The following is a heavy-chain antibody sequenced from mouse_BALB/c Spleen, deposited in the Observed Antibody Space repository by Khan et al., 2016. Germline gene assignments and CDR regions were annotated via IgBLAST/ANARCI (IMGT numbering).Heavy chain of an antibody. V-gene: IGHV3-2*02. J-gene: IGHJ3*01. CDR3: AYDGYYAWFPY. CDR2: ISYSGLT. Sequence: EVQLQESGPGLVKPSQSLSLTCTVTGYSITSDYAWNWIRQFPGNKLEWMGYISYSGLTNYNPSLKSRISITRDTSKNQFFLQLISVTTEDTTTXYCAYDGYYAWFPYWGQGTLVTISA. CDR1: GYSITSDYA. D-gene: IGHD2-3*01.